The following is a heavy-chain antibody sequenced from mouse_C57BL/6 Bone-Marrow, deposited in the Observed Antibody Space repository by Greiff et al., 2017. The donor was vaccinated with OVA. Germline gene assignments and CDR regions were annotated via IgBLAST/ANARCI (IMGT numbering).Heavy chain of an antibody. D-gene: IGHD1-1*01. Sequence: EVQLVESEGGLVQPGSSMKLSCTASGFTFSDYYMAWVRQVPEKGLEWVANINYDGSSTYYLDSLKSRFIISRDNAKNILYLQMSSLKSEDTATYYCARGGYYGSSPYYYAMDYWGQGTSVTVSS. CDR2: INYDGSST. J-gene: IGHJ4*01. CDR1: GFTFSDYY. V-gene: IGHV5-16*01. CDR3: ARGGYYGSSPYYYAMDY.